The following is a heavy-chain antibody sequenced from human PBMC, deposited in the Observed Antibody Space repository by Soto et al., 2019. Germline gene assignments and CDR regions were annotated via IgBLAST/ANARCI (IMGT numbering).Heavy chain of an antibody. CDR2: IIPIFGTA. CDR1: GGTFSSYA. Sequence: QVQLVQSGAEVKKPGSAVQVSCMPSGGTFSSYAISWVRQAPGQGLEWMGGIIPIFGTANSAQKFQGRVTITADESTSTAYMELSNLRSEDTAVYYCAIIGGFGKGSGRSSSWYVLDYWGQGTLVTVSS. V-gene: IGHV1-69*12. D-gene: IGHD6-13*01. J-gene: IGHJ4*02. CDR3: AIIGGFGKGSGRSSSWYVLDY.